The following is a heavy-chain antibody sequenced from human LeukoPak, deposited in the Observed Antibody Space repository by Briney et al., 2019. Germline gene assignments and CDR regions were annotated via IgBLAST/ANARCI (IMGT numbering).Heavy chain of an antibody. CDR1: GYNFINYG. V-gene: IGHV1-18*01. Sequence: GASVKVSCKASGYNFINYGINWVRQAPGQGLEWMGWISPYNDNTNHAQNLQGRVTMTTDASTNTAHMELRSLRSDDTAVYYCARHAGSSSYYYYMDVWGQGTTVTVSS. CDR2: ISPYNDNT. D-gene: IGHD3-10*01. J-gene: IGHJ6*03. CDR3: ARHAGSSSYYYYMDV.